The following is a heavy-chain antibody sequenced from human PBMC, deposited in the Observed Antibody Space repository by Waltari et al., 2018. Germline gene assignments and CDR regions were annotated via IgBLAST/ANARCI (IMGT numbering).Heavy chain of an antibody. D-gene: IGHD2-21*01. J-gene: IGHJ4*02. V-gene: IGHV3-21*01. CDR1: GFTFSLYT. Sequence: EVHLVESGGGLVKPGGSLRLSCAASGFTFSLYTMTWVRQAPGKWLEWVSSISSNGNYIHYADSVKGRFTISRDNAENSLYLQVKALRVEDTAVYYCTGNDSMRDYWGQGTLVTVSS. CDR3: TGNDSMRDY. CDR2: ISSNGNYI.